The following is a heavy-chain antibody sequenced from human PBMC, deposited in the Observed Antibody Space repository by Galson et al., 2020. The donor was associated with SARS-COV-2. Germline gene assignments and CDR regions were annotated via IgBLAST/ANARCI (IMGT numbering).Heavy chain of an antibody. CDR2: IDRSGST. Sequence: SQTLSLTCTVSGDSINVYYWTWIRQPAGKGLEWIGRIDRSGSTNYNPSLQSRVSMSVDTSKNQFSLQLRSVTAADTAVYYCARSYDSGWSRNWFAPWGHGTLVTVSS. J-gene: IGHJ5*02. V-gene: IGHV4-4*07. CDR3: ARSYDSGWSRNWFAP. CDR1: GDSINVYY. D-gene: IGHD6-19*01.